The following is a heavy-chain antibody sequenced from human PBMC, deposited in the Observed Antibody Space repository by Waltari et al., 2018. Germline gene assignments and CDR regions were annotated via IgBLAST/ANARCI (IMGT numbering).Heavy chain of an antibody. CDR1: GFTFSSYG. V-gene: IGHV3-33*06. J-gene: IGHJ3*02. Sequence: QVQLVESGGGVVQPGRSLRLSCAASGFTFSSYGMHWVRQAPGKGLGWVAVIWYDGSNKYYADSVKGRFTISRDNSKNTLYLQMNSLRAEDTAVYYCAKEGQLRFLEWLGGGDAFDIWGQGTMVTVSS. D-gene: IGHD3-3*01. CDR3: AKEGQLRFLEWLGGGDAFDI. CDR2: IWYDGSNK.